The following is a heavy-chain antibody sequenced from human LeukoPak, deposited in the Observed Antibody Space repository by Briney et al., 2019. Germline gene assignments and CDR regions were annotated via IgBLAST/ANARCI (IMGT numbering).Heavy chain of an antibody. CDR1: GGSFSGYY. CDR3: ARGRLNCSGGSCYSSARDY. CDR2: INHSGST. V-gene: IGHV4-34*01. D-gene: IGHD2-15*01. J-gene: IGHJ4*02. Sequence: PSETLSLTCAVYGGSFSGYYWSWIRQPPGKGLEWLGEINHSGSTNYNPSLKSRVTISVDTSTNQFSLKLSSVTAADTAVYYCARGRLNCSGGSCYSSARDYWGQGTLVTVSS.